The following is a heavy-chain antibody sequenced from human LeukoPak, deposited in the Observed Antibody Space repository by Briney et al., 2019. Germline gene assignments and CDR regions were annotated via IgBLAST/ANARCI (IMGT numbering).Heavy chain of an antibody. D-gene: IGHD3-22*01. J-gene: IGHJ5*02. Sequence: SETLSLTCAVYGGSFSGYYWSWIRQPPGKGLEWIGYIYYSGSTNYNPSLKSRVTISVDTSKNQFSLKLSSVTAADTAVYYCARVPHYYDSSGYYYGWFDPWGQGTLVTVSS. V-gene: IGHV4-59*01. CDR3: ARVPHYYDSSGYYYGWFDP. CDR1: GGSFSGYY. CDR2: IYYSGST.